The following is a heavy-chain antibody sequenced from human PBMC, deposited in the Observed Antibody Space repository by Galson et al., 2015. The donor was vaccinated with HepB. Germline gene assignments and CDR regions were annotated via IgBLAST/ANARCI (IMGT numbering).Heavy chain of an antibody. V-gene: IGHV3-48*01. Sequence: SLRLSCAGSGFTFSSYGMHWVRQAPGKGLEWVSYISSSGRTMYYADSVQGRFTISRDNAKNSLYLRMNSLRAEDTAVYFCARENDYYFDYWGQGTLVTVSS. D-gene: IGHD1-1*01. CDR1: GFTFSSYG. CDR2: ISSSGRTM. J-gene: IGHJ4*02. CDR3: ARENDYYFDY.